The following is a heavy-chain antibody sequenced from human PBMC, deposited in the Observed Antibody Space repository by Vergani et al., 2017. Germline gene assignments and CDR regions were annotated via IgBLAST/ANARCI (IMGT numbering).Heavy chain of an antibody. Sequence: QVQLVESGGGVVQPGRSLRLSCAASGFTFSSYGMHWVRQAPGKGLEWVAVIWYDGSNKYYADSVKGRFTISRDNSKNPLYLQMNSLRAEDTAVYYCAREAAGIAAAGGGFDYWGQGTLVTVSS. V-gene: IGHV3-33*01. CDR3: AREAAGIAAAGGGFDY. CDR1: GFTFSSYG. D-gene: IGHD6-13*01. CDR2: IWYDGSNK. J-gene: IGHJ4*02.